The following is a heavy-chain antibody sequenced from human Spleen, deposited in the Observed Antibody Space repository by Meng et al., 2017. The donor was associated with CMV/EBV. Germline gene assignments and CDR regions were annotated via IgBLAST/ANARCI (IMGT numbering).Heavy chain of an antibody. CDR3: AASPGYYDSSVELY. D-gene: IGHD3-22*01. CDR2: ISAYNGNT. Sequence: QVHLVQSGAEVKKPXXSVSVSCKASGYTFTSYGISWVRQVPGQGLEWMGWISAYNGNTNYAQRLQGRVTMTTDTSTSTAYMELRSLRSDDTAVYYCAASPGYYDSSVELYWGQGTLVTVSS. CDR1: GYTFTSYG. V-gene: IGHV1-18*01. J-gene: IGHJ4*02.